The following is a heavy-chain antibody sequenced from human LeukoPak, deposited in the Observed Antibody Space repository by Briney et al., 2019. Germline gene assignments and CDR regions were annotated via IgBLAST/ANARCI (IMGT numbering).Heavy chain of an antibody. D-gene: IGHD2-2*01. CDR3: TRERSTPGINWFDP. CDR2: INHSGST. CDR1: GESFSAYS. Sequence: SETLSLACAVYGESFSAYSWNWIRQSPGKGLEWIGEINHSGSTNYNPSLKSRVTISVDTSKNQTSKRQFSLKLNSVTAADTAVYYCTRERSTPGINWFDPWGQGTLVTVSS. J-gene: IGHJ5*02. V-gene: IGHV4-34*01.